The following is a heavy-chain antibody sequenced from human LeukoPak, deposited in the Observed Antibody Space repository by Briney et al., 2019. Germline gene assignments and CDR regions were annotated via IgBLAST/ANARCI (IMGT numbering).Heavy chain of an antibody. Sequence: GEPLKISCKGSGYSFTSYWIGWVRQMPGKGLEWMGMIYPGDSDTRYSPSFQGQVTISADKSISTAYLQWSSLKASDTAMYYCARHGNCSGGSCHKYYFDYWGQGTLVTVSS. CDR2: IYPGDSDT. CDR1: GYSFTSYW. V-gene: IGHV5-51*01. J-gene: IGHJ4*02. CDR3: ARHGNCSGGSCHKYYFDY. D-gene: IGHD2-15*01.